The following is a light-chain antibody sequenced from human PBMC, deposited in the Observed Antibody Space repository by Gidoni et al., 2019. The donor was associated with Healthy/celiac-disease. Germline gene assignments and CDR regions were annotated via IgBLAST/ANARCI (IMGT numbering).Light chain of an antibody. CDR2: WAS. CDR1: QSVLYSSKNKNY. V-gene: IGKV4-1*01. J-gene: IGKJ2*01. CDR3: QQYYRTPYT. Sequence: DIVMTQSPDSRAVSLGERATINCKSSQSVLYSSKNKNYLAWYQQTPGQPPKLLIYWASTRESWVPDLFSGSGSGTDFTLTISSLQAEDVAVYYCQQYYRTPYTFGQGTKLEIK.